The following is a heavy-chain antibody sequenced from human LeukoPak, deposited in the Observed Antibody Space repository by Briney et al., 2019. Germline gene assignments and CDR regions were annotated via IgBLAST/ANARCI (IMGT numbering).Heavy chain of an antibody. CDR3: ARVAVAGPMGWFDS. D-gene: IGHD6-19*01. CDR2: NSSTSAYI. J-gene: IGHJ5*01. V-gene: IGHV3-21*01. Sequence: NSSTSAYIHYADSVKGRFTISRDNIDNVVYLQMNSLRGEDTAIYYCARVAVAGPMGWFDSWGPGTLVSVSA.